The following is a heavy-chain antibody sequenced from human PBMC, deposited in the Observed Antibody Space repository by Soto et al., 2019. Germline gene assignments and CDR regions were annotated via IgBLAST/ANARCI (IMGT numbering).Heavy chain of an antibody. CDR1: AFTFSSYS. CDR3: ALSYYGSGTSFDY. J-gene: IGHJ4*02. CDR2: ISSSSTK. Sequence: EVQLVESGGGLVQPGGSLRLSCVASAFTFSSYSMNWVRQAPGKGLEWVSYISSSSTKYHADSVKGRFTISRDNAKNSLYLQMNSLRAEDTAVYYCALSYYGSGTSFDYWGQGTLVTVSS. V-gene: IGHV3-48*01. D-gene: IGHD3-10*01.